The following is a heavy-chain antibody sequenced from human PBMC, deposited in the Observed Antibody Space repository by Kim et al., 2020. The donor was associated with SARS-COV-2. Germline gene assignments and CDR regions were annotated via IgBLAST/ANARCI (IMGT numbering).Heavy chain of an antibody. D-gene: IGHD4-17*01. CDR2: ISYDGINK. J-gene: IGHJ4*02. Sequence: GGSLRLSCAASGFTFSFYGMHWVRQAPGKGLEWVAVISYDGINKYYADSVKGRFTISRDSSKNTLYLQMNSLRAEDTAVYYCAKDFTYGDLSPSLDYWGQGTLVTVSS. CDR1: GFTFSFYG. V-gene: IGHV3-30*18. CDR3: AKDFTYGDLSPSLDY.